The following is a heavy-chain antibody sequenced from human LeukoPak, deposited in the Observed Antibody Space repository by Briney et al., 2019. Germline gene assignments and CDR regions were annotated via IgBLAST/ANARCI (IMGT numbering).Heavy chain of an antibody. V-gene: IGHV3-21*01. D-gene: IGHD3-3*01. Sequence: GGSLRLSCAASGSTFSSYSMNWVRQAPGKGLEWVSSISSSSSYIYYADSMKGRFTISRDNAKKSLYLQMNSLRAEDTAVYYCARGDPDISFGVAGEAFDIWGQGTMVTVSS. J-gene: IGHJ3*02. CDR2: ISSSSSYI. CDR3: ARGDPDISFGVAGEAFDI. CDR1: GSTFSSYS.